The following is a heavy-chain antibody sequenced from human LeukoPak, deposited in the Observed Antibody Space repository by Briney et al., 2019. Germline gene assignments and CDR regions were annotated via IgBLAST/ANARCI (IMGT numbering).Heavy chain of an antibody. Sequence: GGSLRLSCAASGYAFSSHGLTWVRQAPGKGLEWVSTINGPGDNPYYAETVKGRFTISRDNSKNTLYLQMNSLRAEDTAVYYCAKTLGETMVRGVIFDYWGQGTLVTVSS. CDR1: GYAFSSHG. CDR2: INGPGDNP. V-gene: IGHV3-23*01. CDR3: AKTLGETMVRGVIFDY. D-gene: IGHD3-10*01. J-gene: IGHJ4*02.